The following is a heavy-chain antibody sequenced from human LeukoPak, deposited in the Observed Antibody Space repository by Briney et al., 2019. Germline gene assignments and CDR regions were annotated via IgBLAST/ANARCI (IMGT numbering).Heavy chain of an antibody. Sequence: ASVKVSCKASGYTFTSYDINWVRQATGQGLEWMGWMNPNSGNTGYAQKFQGRVTMTRNTSISTAYMELSSLRSEDTAVYYCARGPEVAATNSHTYYYYGMDVWGQGTTVTVSS. CDR1: GYTFTSYD. J-gene: IGHJ6*02. D-gene: IGHD2-15*01. CDR3: ARGPEVAATNSHTYYYYGMDV. V-gene: IGHV1-8*01. CDR2: MNPNSGNT.